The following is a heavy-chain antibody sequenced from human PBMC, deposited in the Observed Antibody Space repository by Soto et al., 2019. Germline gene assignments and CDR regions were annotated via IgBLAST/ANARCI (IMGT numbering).Heavy chain of an antibody. CDR1: SGSISSSNW. D-gene: IGHD6-19*01. Sequence: SETLSLTCPVSSGSISSSNWWSLVRQPPGKGLEWIGEIYHSGSTNYNPSLKSRVTISVDKSKNQFSLKLSSVTAADTAVYYCASAAAVAGRGGYYFDYWGQGTLVTVSS. CDR2: IYHSGST. J-gene: IGHJ4*02. V-gene: IGHV4-4*02. CDR3: ASAAAVAGRGGYYFDY.